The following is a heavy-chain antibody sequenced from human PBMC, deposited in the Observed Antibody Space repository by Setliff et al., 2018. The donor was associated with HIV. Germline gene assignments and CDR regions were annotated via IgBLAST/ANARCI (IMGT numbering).Heavy chain of an antibody. V-gene: IGHV1-69*13. CDR3: ARGDYGSGSYYPYYFYYGMDV. Sequence: GASVKVSCKASGGTFSSYSINWVRRAPGQGLEWMGGIIPIYGTPIYAQKFQGRVTITADESTSTAYMELSSLRSEDTAVYYCARGDYGSGSYYPYYFYYGMDVWGQGTTVTVSS. D-gene: IGHD3-10*01. CDR2: IIPIYGTP. J-gene: IGHJ6*02. CDR1: GGTFSSYS.